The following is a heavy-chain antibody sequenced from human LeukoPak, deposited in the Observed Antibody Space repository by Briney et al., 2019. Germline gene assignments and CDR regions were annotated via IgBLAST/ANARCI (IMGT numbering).Heavy chain of an antibody. CDR1: GGFVSRNSDY. J-gene: IGHJ3*02. V-gene: IGHV4-39*02. CDR2: IYYGGST. CDR3: ARSGAFDI. Sequence: SETLSLTCTVSGGFVSRNSDYWGWIRQPPGKGLEWIGSIYYGGSTYYNPSLKSRVTISLDTSKNHFSLYLTSVTAADTAMYYCARSGAFDIWGRGTMVTVSS.